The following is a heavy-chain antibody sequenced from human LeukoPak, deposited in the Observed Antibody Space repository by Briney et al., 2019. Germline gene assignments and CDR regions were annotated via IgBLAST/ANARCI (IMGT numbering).Heavy chain of an antibody. V-gene: IGHV3-48*04. D-gene: IGHD3-22*01. J-gene: IGHJ4*02. CDR2: ISSSSSTI. Sequence: GGSLRLSCAASGFTFSSYSMNWVRQAPGKGLEWVSYISSSSSTIYYADSVKGRFTISRDNAKNSLYLQMNSLRAEDTAVYYCARAAASKDDGSFYWGQGTLVTVSS. CDR1: GFTFSSYS. CDR3: ARAAASKDDGSFY.